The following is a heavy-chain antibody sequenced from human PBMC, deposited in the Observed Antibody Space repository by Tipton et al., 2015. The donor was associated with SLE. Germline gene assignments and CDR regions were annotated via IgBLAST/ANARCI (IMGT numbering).Heavy chain of an antibody. CDR1: GASISSYY. Sequence: TLSLTCTVSGASISSYYWSWIRQPPGKGLEWIGYMYYSGTTNYNPSLKSRVTISVDTSKNQFSLNLNSVTAADTAVYYCARSPVELELDYWGQGTLVTVSS. CDR3: ARSPVELELDY. CDR2: MYYSGTT. D-gene: IGHD1-7*01. J-gene: IGHJ4*02. V-gene: IGHV4-59*01.